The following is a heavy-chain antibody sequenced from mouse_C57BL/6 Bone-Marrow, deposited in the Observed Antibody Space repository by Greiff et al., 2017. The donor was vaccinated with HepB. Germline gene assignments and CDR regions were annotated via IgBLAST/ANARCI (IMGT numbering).Heavy chain of an antibody. CDR3: ARGYGSSYDYFDY. V-gene: IGHV1-42*01. D-gene: IGHD1-1*01. CDR1: GYSFTGYY. Sequence: EVQLKESGPELVKPGASVKISCKASGYSFTGYYMNWVKQSPEKSLEWIGEINPSTGGTTYNQKFKAKATLTVDKSSSTAYMQLKSLTSEDSAVYYCARGYGSSYDYFDYWGQGTTLTVSS. J-gene: IGHJ2*01. CDR2: INPSTGGT.